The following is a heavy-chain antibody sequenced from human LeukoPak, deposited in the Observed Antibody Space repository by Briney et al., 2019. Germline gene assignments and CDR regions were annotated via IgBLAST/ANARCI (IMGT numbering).Heavy chain of an antibody. CDR3: ARDGRADTAMVTAV. V-gene: IGHV4-31*03. D-gene: IGHD5-18*01. CDR2: IYYSGST. CDR1: GVSISSVGYY. Sequence: SDTLSLTCTVSGVSISSVGYYWSWIRQHPGKGLEWIGYIYYSGSTYYNPSLKSRVTISVDTSKNQFSLKLSSVTAADTAVYYCARDGRADTAMVTAVWGQETLVTVSS. J-gene: IGHJ4*02.